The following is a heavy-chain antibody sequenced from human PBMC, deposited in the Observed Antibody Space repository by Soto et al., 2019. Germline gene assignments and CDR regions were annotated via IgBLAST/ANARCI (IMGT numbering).Heavy chain of an antibody. J-gene: IGHJ4*02. Sequence: SETLSLTCTVSGGSISSNYWTWIRQPPGKGLEWIGYVYNSGSTNYNPSLKSRVTISEDTSKSQFSLKVNSMTAADMAVYYCARYRREAVAGYTLDNWGQGILVTVSS. CDR2: VYNSGST. CDR3: ARYRREAVAGYTLDN. D-gene: IGHD6-13*01. V-gene: IGHV4-59*01. CDR1: GGSISSNY.